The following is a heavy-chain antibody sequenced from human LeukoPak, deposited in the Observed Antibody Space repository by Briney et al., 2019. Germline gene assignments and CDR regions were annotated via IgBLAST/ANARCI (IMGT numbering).Heavy chain of an antibody. J-gene: IGHJ4*02. V-gene: IGHV3-21*01. D-gene: IGHD2-21*02. CDR3: ARIRTYGVTPYFDY. CDR1: GFTFSSYS. Sequence: GGSLRLSCAASGFTFSSYSMNWVRQAPGEGLEGVSSISSSSSYIYYADSVKGRFTISRDNAKNSLYLQMNSLRAEDTAVYYCARIRTYGVTPYFDYWGQGTLVTVSS. CDR2: ISSSSSYI.